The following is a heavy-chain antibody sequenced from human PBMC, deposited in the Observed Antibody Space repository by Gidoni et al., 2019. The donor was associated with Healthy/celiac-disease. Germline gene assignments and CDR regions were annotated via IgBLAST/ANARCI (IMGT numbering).Heavy chain of an antibody. D-gene: IGHD4-17*01. CDR1: GVTFSSYA. V-gene: IGHV3-23*01. CDR2: ISGSGGST. Sequence: EVQLLESGGGLVQPGGSLRLACAVSGVTFSSYAMSWVRQAPGKGLEWVSAISGSGGSTYYADSVKGRFTISRDTSKNTLYLQMNSLRAEDTAVYYCAKVGATVTTILWFDPWGQGTLVTVSS. J-gene: IGHJ5*02. CDR3: AKVGATVTTILWFDP.